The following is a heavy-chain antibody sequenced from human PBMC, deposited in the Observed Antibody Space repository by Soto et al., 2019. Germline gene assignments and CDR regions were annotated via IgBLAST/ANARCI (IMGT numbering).Heavy chain of an antibody. CDR2: ISAYNGNT. D-gene: IGHD2-2*01. Sequence: ASVKVSCKASGYTFTSYGISWVRQAPGQGLEWMGWISAYNGNTNYAQKLQGRVTMTTDTSTSTAYMELRSLRSDDTAVYYCARGDIVVVPAAPYYYYGMDVWRQGTTVTVSS. J-gene: IGHJ6*02. CDR1: GYTFTSYG. CDR3: ARGDIVVVPAAPYYYYGMDV. V-gene: IGHV1-18*01.